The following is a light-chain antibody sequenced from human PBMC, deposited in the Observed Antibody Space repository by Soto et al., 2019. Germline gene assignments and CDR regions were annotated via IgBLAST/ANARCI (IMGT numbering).Light chain of an antibody. CDR2: DNN. CDR3: GTWDSSLSAVV. V-gene: IGLV1-51*01. Sequence: QSVLTQPPSVSAAPGQKVTISCSGSSSNVGNNYVSWYQHLPGTAPKLLIYDNNKRASGIPDRFSGSKSGTSATLGITGLQTGDEGDYYCGTWDSSLSAVVFGGGTKLTVL. J-gene: IGLJ3*02. CDR1: SSNVGNNY.